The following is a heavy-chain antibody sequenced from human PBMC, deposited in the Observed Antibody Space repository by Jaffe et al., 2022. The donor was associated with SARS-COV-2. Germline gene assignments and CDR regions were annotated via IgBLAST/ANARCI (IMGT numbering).Heavy chain of an antibody. D-gene: IGHD3-3*01. CDR2: IKQDGSEK. CDR3: ARTKSLPARFLYYFDY. V-gene: IGHV3-7*01. CDR1: GFTFSSYW. Sequence: EVQLVESGGGLVQPGGSLRLSCAASGFTFSSYWMSWVRQAPGKGLEWVANIKQDGSEKYYVDSVKGRFTISRDNAKNSLYLQMNSLRAEDTAVYYCARTKSLPARFLYYFDYWGQGTLVTVSS. J-gene: IGHJ4*02.